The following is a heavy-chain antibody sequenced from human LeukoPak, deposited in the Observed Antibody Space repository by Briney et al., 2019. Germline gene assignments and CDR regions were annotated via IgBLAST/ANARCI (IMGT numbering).Heavy chain of an antibody. J-gene: IGHJ6*03. D-gene: IGHD2-2*02. CDR2: IRYDGSNK. CDR3: AKEAGVVVPAAIQYYYYYMDV. Sequence: GGSLRLSCAASGFTFSSYGMHWVRQAPGKGLEWVAFIRYDGSNKYYADSVKGRFTISRDNSKNTLYLQMNSLRAEDTAVYYCAKEAGVVVPAAIQYYYYYMDVWGKGTTVTVSS. CDR1: GFTFSSYG. V-gene: IGHV3-30*02.